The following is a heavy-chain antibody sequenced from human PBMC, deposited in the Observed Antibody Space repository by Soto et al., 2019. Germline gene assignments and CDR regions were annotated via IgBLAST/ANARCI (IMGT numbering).Heavy chain of an antibody. Sequence: SLRLSCSASGFTFSDYYMSWIRQAPGKGLEWVSYISSSGSTIYYADSVKGRFTISRDNAKNSLYLQMNSLRAEDTAVYYCARGGYCTNGVCYSPERYYYYYYMDVWGKGTTVTVSS. CDR2: ISSSGSTI. CDR1: GFTFSDYY. CDR3: ARGGYCTNGVCYSPERYYYYYYMDV. J-gene: IGHJ6*03. D-gene: IGHD2-8*01. V-gene: IGHV3-11*01.